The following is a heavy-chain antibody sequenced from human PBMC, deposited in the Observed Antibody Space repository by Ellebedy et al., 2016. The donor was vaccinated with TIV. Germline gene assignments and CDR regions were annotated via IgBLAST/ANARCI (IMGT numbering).Heavy chain of an antibody. CDR3: ARGNYGMDV. CDR1: GFTFSDYY. V-gene: IGHV3-11*01. D-gene: IGHD2/OR15-2a*01. Sequence: GESLKISXAASGFTFSDYYMTWIRQAPGKGLEWVSYITGSGSIISYADSVKGRFTISRDNAKNSLYLQMNSLRAEDTAVYYCARGNYGMDVWGQGTTVTVSS. J-gene: IGHJ6*01. CDR2: ITGSGSII.